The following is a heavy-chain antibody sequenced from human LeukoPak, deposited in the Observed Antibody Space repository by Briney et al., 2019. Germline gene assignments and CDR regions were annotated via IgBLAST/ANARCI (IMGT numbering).Heavy chain of an antibody. CDR3: AKDQLGGDYGSGSYPSYGMDV. CDR2: IRYDGSNK. Sequence: GGSLRLSCAASGFTFSSYGMHWVRQAPGKGLEWVAFIRYDGSNKYYADSVKGRFTISRDNSKNTLYLQMNSLRAEDTAVYYCAKDQLGGDYGSGSYPSYGMDVWGQGTTVTVSS. CDR1: GFTFSSYG. J-gene: IGHJ6*02. D-gene: IGHD3-10*01. V-gene: IGHV3-30*02.